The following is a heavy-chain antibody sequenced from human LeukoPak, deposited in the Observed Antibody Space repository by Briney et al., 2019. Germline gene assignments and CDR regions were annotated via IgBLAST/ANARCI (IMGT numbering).Heavy chain of an antibody. V-gene: IGHV3-66*01. CDR3: ARGFGSSDDF. J-gene: IGHJ4*02. CDR2: IYSGGET. D-gene: IGHD6-13*01. Sequence: GGSLRLSCAASGFTFSGDYMTWVRQAPGKGLEWVSVIYSGGETYYGDSVKGRFTISRDSPKNTVYLQMTSLRVEDTAVYFCARGFGSSDDFWGQGALVTVSS. CDR1: GFTFSGDY.